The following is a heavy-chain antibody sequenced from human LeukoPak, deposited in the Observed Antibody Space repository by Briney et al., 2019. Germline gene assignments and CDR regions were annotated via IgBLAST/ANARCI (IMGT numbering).Heavy chain of an antibody. CDR1: GVSFSGYY. Sequence: SETLSLTCAVYGVSFSGYYWSWIRQPPGKGLEWIGEINHSGSTNYNPSLKSRVTISVDTSKNQFSLKLRSVTAADTAVYYCARRVPLLWFGELVFGAFDIWGQGTMVTVSS. D-gene: IGHD3-10*01. CDR2: INHSGST. CDR3: ARRVPLLWFGELVFGAFDI. V-gene: IGHV4-34*01. J-gene: IGHJ3*02.